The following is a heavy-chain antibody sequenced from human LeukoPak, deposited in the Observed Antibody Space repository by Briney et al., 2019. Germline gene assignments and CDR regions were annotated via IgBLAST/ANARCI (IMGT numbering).Heavy chain of an antibody. CDR3: ARVNYGDYVDY. CDR2: IYYSGST. J-gene: IGHJ4*02. Sequence: TLSLTCTVSGGSISSGGYYWSWIRQHPGKGLEWIGYIYYSGSTYYNASLKSRVTISVDTSKNQFSLKLSSVTAADTAVYYCARVNYGDYVDYWGQGTLVTVSS. D-gene: IGHD4-17*01. CDR1: GGSISSGGYY. V-gene: IGHV4-31*03.